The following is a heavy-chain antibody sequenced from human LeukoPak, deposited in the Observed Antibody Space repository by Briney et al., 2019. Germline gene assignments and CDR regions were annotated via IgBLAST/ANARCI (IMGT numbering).Heavy chain of an antibody. Sequence: GASVKVSCKASGYTFSSYDIHWVRQATGQGLEWMGWMNPNSGNTVYAQKFQGRVTMTRDTSITTAYVELSRLRSDDTAVYYCARDNREVRGGDCFDVWGKGTTVTVSS. CDR3: ARDNREVRGGDCFDV. CDR1: GYTFSSYD. D-gene: IGHD2-21*02. V-gene: IGHV1-8*01. J-gene: IGHJ6*04. CDR2: MNPNSGNT.